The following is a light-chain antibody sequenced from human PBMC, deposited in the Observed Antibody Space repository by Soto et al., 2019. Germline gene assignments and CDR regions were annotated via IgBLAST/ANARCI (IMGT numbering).Light chain of an antibody. CDR2: EVN. CDR3: ISYAGSSNV. Sequence: QSALTQPPSASGSPGQSVAISCTGTSSDVGGYNYVSWYQQHPGKAPKLMIYEVNKRPSGVPDRFSGSKSGNTASLTVSGCQAEDEADYYCISYAGSSNVFGTGTKVTVL. CDR1: SSDVGGYNY. J-gene: IGLJ1*01. V-gene: IGLV2-8*01.